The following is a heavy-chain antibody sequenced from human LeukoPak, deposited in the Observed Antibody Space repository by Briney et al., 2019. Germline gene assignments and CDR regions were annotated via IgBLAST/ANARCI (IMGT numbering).Heavy chain of an antibody. CDR3: AKVAYSDGWYYFDY. V-gene: IGHV4-4*07. J-gene: IGHJ4*02. Sequence: SETLSLTCTVSGGSISGSYWSWIRQPAGKGPEWIGRIYSRGSTNYNPSLESRVTLSVDPSKNQFSLMVSSVTAADTAVYYCAKVAYSDGWYYFDYWGQGTLVTVSS. D-gene: IGHD5-24*01. CDR1: GGSISGSY. CDR2: IYSRGST.